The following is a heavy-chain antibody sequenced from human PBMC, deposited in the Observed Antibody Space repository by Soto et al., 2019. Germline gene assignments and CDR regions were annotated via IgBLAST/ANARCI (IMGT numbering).Heavy chain of an antibody. CDR1: GGSISSGGYS. Sequence: QLQLQESGSGLVKPSQTLSLTCTVSGGSISSGGYSWSWIRQPPGKGLEWIGYIYHGSTYYNPSLESRVTISVARSKNQFSLKLSSVTAADTGVYYCARITYCGGDCYRGFDPWGQGTLVTVSS. D-gene: IGHD2-21*02. CDR3: ARITYCGGDCYRGFDP. CDR2: IYHGST. V-gene: IGHV4-30-2*01. J-gene: IGHJ5*02.